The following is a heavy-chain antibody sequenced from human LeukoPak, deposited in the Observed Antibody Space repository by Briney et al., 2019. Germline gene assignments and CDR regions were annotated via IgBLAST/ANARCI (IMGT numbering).Heavy chain of an antibody. Sequence: PSETLSLTCTVSGGSISSYYWSWIRQPPGKGLEWIGYIYYSGSTDYNPSLKSRVTISVDTSKNQFSLKLSSVTAADTAVYYCARATRPLHSDFDYWGQGTLVTVSS. CDR3: ARATRPLHSDFDY. CDR1: GGSISSYY. J-gene: IGHJ4*02. V-gene: IGHV4-59*01. CDR2: IYYSGST. D-gene: IGHD6-6*01.